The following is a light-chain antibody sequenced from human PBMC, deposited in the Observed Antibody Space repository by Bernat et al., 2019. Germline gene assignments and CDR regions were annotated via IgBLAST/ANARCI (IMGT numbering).Light chain of an antibody. CDR2: GAS. CDR1: QDIGKN. Sequence: AIQMIQFPSSLSASVGDRVTVTCRASQDIGKNLGWYQQKPGKAPNLLIYGASTLASGVPSRFSGSGSGTDFALTISSLQPDDFATYFCLQDYNNPLTFGGGTKVDI. J-gene: IGKJ4*01. V-gene: IGKV1-6*01. CDR3: LQDYNNPLT.